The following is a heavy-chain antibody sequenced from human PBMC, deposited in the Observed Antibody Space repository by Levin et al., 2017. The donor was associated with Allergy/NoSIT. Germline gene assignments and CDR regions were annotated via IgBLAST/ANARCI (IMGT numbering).Heavy chain of an antibody. CDR1: GGSISSFY. Sequence: SQTLSLTCTVSGGSISSFYWNWIRQTPGKGLEWIGYISDSGSTKYNPSLKSRVTISEDTPKNQFSLKLTSVTAADTAVYYCATAVAATATDFEYWGQGTLVTVSS. CDR2: ISDSGST. D-gene: IGHD6-19*01. J-gene: IGHJ4*02. V-gene: IGHV4-59*01. CDR3: ATAVAATATDFEY.